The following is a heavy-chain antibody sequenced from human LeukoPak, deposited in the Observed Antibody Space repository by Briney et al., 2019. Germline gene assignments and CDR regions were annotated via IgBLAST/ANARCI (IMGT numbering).Heavy chain of an antibody. Sequence: PSETLSLTCTVSGGSISSDYWSSVRQPPGKRLEWIGYVSYTGRTKYNPSLQSRVTISIDTSKSQFSLKLTSVTSADTAIYSSARLVDNDISGVPDTFDVWGQGTTVIVSS. D-gene: IGHD3-22*01. CDR3: ARLVDNDISGVPDTFDV. J-gene: IGHJ3*01. CDR2: VSYTGRT. V-gene: IGHV4-59*01. CDR1: GGSISSDY.